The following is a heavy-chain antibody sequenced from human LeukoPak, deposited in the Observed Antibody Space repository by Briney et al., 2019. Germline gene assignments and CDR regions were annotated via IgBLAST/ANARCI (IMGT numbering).Heavy chain of an antibody. D-gene: IGHD5-18*01. CDR3: AADLRGYSYGSYYYYYGMDV. Sequence: GASVKVSCKGSGFTFTSSAMQWVRQARGQRLEGIGWIVVGSGNTNYAQKFQERVTITRDMSTSTAYMELSSLRSEDPAVYYCAADLRGYSYGSYYYYYGMDVWGQGTTVTVSS. CDR2: IVVGSGNT. J-gene: IGHJ6*02. V-gene: IGHV1-58*02. CDR1: GFTFTSSA.